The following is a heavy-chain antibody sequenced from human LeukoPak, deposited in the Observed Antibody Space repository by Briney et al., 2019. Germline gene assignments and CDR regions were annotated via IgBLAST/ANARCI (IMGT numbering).Heavy chain of an antibody. J-gene: IGHJ3*02. CDR1: GFTFSSYG. CDR2: ISYDGSNK. CDR3: ATLYSDDAFDI. D-gene: IGHD4-11*01. Sequence: PGGSLRLSCAASGFTFSSYGMHWVRQAPGKGLEWVAVISYDGSNKYYADSVKGRFTISRDNSKNTLYLQMNSLRAEDTAVYYCATLYSDDAFDIWGQGTMVTVSS. V-gene: IGHV3-30*03.